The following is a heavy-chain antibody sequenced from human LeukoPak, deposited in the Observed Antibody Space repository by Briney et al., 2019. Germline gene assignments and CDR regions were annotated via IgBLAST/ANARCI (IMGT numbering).Heavy chain of an antibody. J-gene: IGHJ4*02. V-gene: IGHV1-2*02. CDR1: GYTFTDFY. CDR2: INPNSGGP. CDR3: ARDNDSRDPPHFDY. Sequence: ASVKVSCKASGYTFTDFYIHWVRQAPGQGLEWMGWINPNSGGPNYAQKFQGRVTMTRDTSISTAYMELSSLRSEDTAVYYCARDNDSRDPPHFDYWGQGTLVTVSS. D-gene: IGHD3-16*01.